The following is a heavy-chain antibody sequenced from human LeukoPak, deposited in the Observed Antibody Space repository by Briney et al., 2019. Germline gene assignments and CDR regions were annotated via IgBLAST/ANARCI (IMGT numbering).Heavy chain of an antibody. V-gene: IGHV6-1*01. Sequence: SQTLSLTCAISGDSFSSNSVAWNWIRQSPSRGLEWLGRTYYRSKRYNDYAVSMKSRITINPDISKNQFSLQLNSVTPEDTAVYYCARDRVVGATRGIDYWGQGTLVTVSS. D-gene: IGHD1-26*01. J-gene: IGHJ4*02. CDR3: ARDRVVGATRGIDY. CDR1: GDSFSSNSVA. CDR2: TYYRSKRYN.